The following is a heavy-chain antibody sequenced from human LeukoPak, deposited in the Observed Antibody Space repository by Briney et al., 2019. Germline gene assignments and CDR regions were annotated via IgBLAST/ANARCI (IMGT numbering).Heavy chain of an antibody. CDR3: ARGEWFWGYYYYYMDV. D-gene: IGHD3-3*01. CDR2: TYYRSKWYN. CDR1: GDSVSSNSAA. Sequence: SQTLSLTCAISGDSVSSNSAAWNWIRQSPSRGLEWLGRTYYRSKWYNDYAVSVKSRITINPDTSRNQFSLQLTSVTPEDTAVYYCARGEWFWGYYYYYMDVWGKGTTVTVSS. J-gene: IGHJ6*03. V-gene: IGHV6-1*01.